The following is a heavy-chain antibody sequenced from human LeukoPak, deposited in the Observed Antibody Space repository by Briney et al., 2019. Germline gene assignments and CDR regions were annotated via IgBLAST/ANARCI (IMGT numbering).Heavy chain of an antibody. CDR2: ISGSGGST. CDR3: AKDPRASSAYYYDRLGY. J-gene: IGHJ4*02. CDR1: GFTFSSNA. D-gene: IGHD3-22*01. Sequence: PGGSLRLSCAASGFTFSSNAMSWVRQAPGKGLERVSAISGSGGSTYYADSVKGRFTISRDNSKSTLNLQMNSLRVEDTAVYYCAKDPRASSAYYYDRLGYWGQGTLVTVSS. V-gene: IGHV3-23*01.